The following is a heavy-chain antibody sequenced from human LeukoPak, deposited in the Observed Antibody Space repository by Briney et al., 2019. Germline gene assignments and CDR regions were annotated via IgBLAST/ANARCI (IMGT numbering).Heavy chain of an antibody. Sequence: GGSLSLSCAAPGFTFSKSWMLWVRHPPGKGLESVSRINTDGTVTTYADSVKGRFTVSRDNADNTMFLQMNSVRDEDTAVYYCATKQWLAPPPDSWGQGTPVTVSS. CDR3: ATKQWLAPPPDS. D-gene: IGHD6-19*01. J-gene: IGHJ4*02. CDR1: GFTFSKSW. V-gene: IGHV3-74*01. CDR2: INTDGTVT.